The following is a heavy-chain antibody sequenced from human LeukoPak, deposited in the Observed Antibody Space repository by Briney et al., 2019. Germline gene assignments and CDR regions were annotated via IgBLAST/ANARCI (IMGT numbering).Heavy chain of an antibody. CDR1: GFTFSNYA. V-gene: IGHV3-21*01. CDR3: ARNYDVLTGYPYYFDH. Sequence: GGSLRLSCAASGFTFSNYAMNWVRQAPGKGLDWVSSVTAGGSFKYYADSVEGRFTISRDNAKNSLYLQMSSLTPEDTAVYYCARNYDVLTGYPYYFDHWGQGILVTVSS. J-gene: IGHJ4*02. CDR2: VTAGGSFK. D-gene: IGHD3-9*01.